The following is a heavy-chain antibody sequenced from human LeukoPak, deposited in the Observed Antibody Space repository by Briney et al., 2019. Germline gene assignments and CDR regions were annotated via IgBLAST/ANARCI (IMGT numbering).Heavy chain of an antibody. J-gene: IGHJ5*02. D-gene: IGHD6-19*01. CDR1: GFTFSSYG. V-gene: IGHV3-33*01. CDR2: IWYDGSNK. CDR3: ARVSVAGTGIDP. Sequence: PGWSLRLSCAASGFTFSSYGMHWVRQAPGKGLEWVAVIWYDGSNKYYADSVKGRFTISRDNSKNTLYLQMNSLRAEDTAVYYCARVSVAGTGIDPWGQGTLVTVSS.